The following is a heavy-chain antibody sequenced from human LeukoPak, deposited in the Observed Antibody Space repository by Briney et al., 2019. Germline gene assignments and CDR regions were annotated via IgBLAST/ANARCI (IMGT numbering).Heavy chain of an antibody. J-gene: IGHJ3*02. V-gene: IGHV4-59*08. D-gene: IGHD6-19*01. CDR1: GASVSSYY. CDR2: ISYSGST. CDR3: ARSRYASVWYDFDI. Sequence: PSETLSLTCSVSGASVSSYYWSWIRQPPGKGLEWIGYISYSGSTNYKSSLKSRVTISVDTSKNQFSLRLGSVTAADTAVYYCARSRYASVWYDFDIWGQGTMVTVSS.